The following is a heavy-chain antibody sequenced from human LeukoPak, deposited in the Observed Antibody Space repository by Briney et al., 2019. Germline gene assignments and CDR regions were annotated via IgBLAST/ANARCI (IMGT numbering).Heavy chain of an antibody. J-gene: IGHJ2*01. V-gene: IGHV3-21*01. CDR2: ISSSSSYI. Sequence: GGSLRLSCAASGFTFSSYSMNWVRQAPGKGLEWVSSISSSSSYIYYADSVKGRFTISRDNAKNSLYLQMNSLRAEDTAVYYCARVGAYWYFDLWGRGTLVAVSS. CDR3: ARVGAYWYFDL. CDR1: GFTFSSYS.